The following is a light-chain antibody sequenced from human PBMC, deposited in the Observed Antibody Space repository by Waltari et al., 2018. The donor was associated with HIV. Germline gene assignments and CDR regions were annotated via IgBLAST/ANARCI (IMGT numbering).Light chain of an antibody. CDR3: LQADSFPFT. V-gene: IGKV1-12*02. CDR2: SAS. CDR1: QDVNSW. J-gene: IGKJ3*01. Sequence: DIQMTQSPSSVSASVGDRVTIPCRASQDVNSWLAWYEKKPGKAPKLLISSASGLQSGVPSRFSGSGSGPDFTLTISSLQPEDFTTYYCLQADSFPFTFGPGTRFEIK.